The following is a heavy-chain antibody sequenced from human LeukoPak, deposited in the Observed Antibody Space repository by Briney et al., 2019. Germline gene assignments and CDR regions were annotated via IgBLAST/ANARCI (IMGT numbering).Heavy chain of an antibody. Sequence: GGSLRLSCVASGFIFSDYYMSWIRQTPGKGLEWISYISNSDNDIYYAGSVKGRFTISRDSTRNSLFLQMNSLRPDDTAVYYCASGSSSVGHWGQGTLVTVSP. CDR3: ASGSSSVGH. CDR2: ISNSDNDI. J-gene: IGHJ4*02. D-gene: IGHD6-6*01. V-gene: IGHV3-11*01. CDR1: GFIFSDYY.